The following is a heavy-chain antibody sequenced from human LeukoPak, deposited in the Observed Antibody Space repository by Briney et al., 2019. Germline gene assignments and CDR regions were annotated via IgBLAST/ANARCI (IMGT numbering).Heavy chain of an antibody. D-gene: IGHD1-26*01. CDR1: GDSISRTSYY. CDR3: VRSIDY. Sequence: PSETLSLTCTVSGDSISRTSYYWGWIRQPPGKGLEWIGSIYYSGSTYYNPSLKSRVTISVDTSKNQFSLKLSSVTAADTAVYYCVRSIDYWGQGTLVTVSS. J-gene: IGHJ4*02. CDR2: IYYSGST. V-gene: IGHV4-39*07.